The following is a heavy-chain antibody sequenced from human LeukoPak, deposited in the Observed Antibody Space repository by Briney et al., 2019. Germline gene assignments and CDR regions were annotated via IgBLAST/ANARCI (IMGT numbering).Heavy chain of an antibody. CDR2: IDPGYSNMN. Sequence: GESLKIPCTGPGYSFTTYCITWVRQRPGKGLEWMGTIDPGYSNMNKYSPSLEGHVTISVDKSLRTVYLQWSSLEAWDIAMYYCAPGSSGGYSKWGEGTLVTVSS. V-gene: IGHV5-10-1*01. CDR3: APGSSGGYSK. CDR1: GYSFTTYC. J-gene: IGHJ4*02. D-gene: IGHD3-10*01.